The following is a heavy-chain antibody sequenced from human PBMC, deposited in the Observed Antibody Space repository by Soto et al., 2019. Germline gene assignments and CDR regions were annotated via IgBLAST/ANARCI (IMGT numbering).Heavy chain of an antibody. J-gene: IGHJ4*02. Sequence: EVQLLESGGGLIQPGGSLRLSCAASGFTFSHYAMSWVRQAPGKGLEWVSTLSGGDGSTYYSDSVQGRFTISRDNSKNTLYRQMSSLRAEDTAVYYCAKKFHQGSGTYLYYFDYWGQGTLVTVSS. V-gene: IGHV3-23*01. CDR3: AKKFHQGSGTYLYYFDY. CDR2: LSGGDGST. D-gene: IGHD3-10*01. CDR1: GFTFSHYA.